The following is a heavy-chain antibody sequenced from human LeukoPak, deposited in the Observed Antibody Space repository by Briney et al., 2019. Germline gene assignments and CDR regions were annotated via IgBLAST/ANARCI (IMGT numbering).Heavy chain of an antibody. J-gene: IGHJ5*02. CDR2: IYTSGST. V-gene: IGHV4-61*02. D-gene: IGHD3-9*01. CDR1: GGSISSGSYY. Sequence: SQTLSLTCTVSGGSISSGSYYWSWIRQPAGKGLEWIGRIYTSGSTNYNPSRKSRVTLSVDTSKNQFSLKLSSVTAADTAVYYCARGHFITILREVWFDPWGQGTLVTVSS. CDR3: ARGHFITILREVWFDP.